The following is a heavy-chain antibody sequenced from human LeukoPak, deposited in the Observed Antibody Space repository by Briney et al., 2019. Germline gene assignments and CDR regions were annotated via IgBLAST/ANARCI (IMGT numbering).Heavy chain of an antibody. CDR3: AKDLNRSSSWYSPFDY. Sequence: GGSLRLSCAASGFTFSSYAMSWVRQAPGKGLEWVSAISGSGGSTYYADSVKGRFTISRDNSKSTLYLQMNSLRAEDTAVYYCAKDLNRSSSWYSPFDYWGQGTLVTVSS. D-gene: IGHD6-13*01. J-gene: IGHJ4*02. CDR2: ISGSGGST. CDR1: GFTFSSYA. V-gene: IGHV3-23*01.